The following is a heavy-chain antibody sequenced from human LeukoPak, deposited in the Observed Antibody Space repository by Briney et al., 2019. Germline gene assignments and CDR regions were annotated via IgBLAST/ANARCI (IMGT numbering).Heavy chain of an antibody. V-gene: IGHV3-21*01. CDR3: ARGGYDFWSIFDY. D-gene: IGHD3-3*01. CDR2: ISSSSSYI. Sequence: GGSLRLSCAASGFTFSSYSMNWVRQAPGKGLEWVSSISSSSSYIYYADSVKGRFTISRDTAKNSLYLQMNSLRAEDTAVYYCARGGYDFWSIFDYWGQGTLVTVSS. J-gene: IGHJ4*02. CDR1: GFTFSSYS.